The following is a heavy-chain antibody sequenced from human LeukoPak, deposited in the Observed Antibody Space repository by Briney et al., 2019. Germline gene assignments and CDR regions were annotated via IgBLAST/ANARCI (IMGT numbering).Heavy chain of an antibody. D-gene: IGHD3-16*01. Sequence: GGALRLSCAASGFTFITHAMYWVRQAPGKGLEWVAIVSYDGSIEYYADSVKGRFTISKDNSKNTLYLQMNSLRAEDTAVYYCARDLLGGGLDYWGQGTLVTVSS. CDR3: ARDLLGGGLDY. V-gene: IGHV3-30-3*01. J-gene: IGHJ4*02. CDR1: GFTFITHA. CDR2: VSYDGSIE.